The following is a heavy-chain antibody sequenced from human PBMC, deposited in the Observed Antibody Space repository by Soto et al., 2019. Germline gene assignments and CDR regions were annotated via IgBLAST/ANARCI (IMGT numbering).Heavy chain of an antibody. CDR2: ISGSGGST. V-gene: IGHV3-23*01. D-gene: IGHD3-3*01. Sequence: EVQLLESGGGLVQPGGSLRLSCAASGFTFSSYAMSWVRQAPGKGLEWVSAISGSGGSTYYADSVKGRFTISRDNSKNTPYLQMNSLRAEDTAVYYCAKDRNWLYDFPVWAYWGQGTLVTVSS. CDR3: AKDRNWLYDFPVWAY. J-gene: IGHJ4*02. CDR1: GFTFSSYA.